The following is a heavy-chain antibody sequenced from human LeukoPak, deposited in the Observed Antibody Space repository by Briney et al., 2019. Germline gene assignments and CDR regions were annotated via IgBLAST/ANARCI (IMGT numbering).Heavy chain of an antibody. V-gene: IGHV4-39*07. Sequence: SETLSLTCTVSGGSISSNSYYWGWIRQPPGKGLERIGSVHYSGSTYYNPSLKSRVTISVDTSKNQFSLKLSSVTAADTAVYYCARDGRSDYYYDSSGNFDYWGQGTLVTVSS. CDR3: ARDGRSDYYYDSSGNFDY. CDR2: VHYSGST. D-gene: IGHD3-22*01. J-gene: IGHJ4*02. CDR1: GGSISSNSYY.